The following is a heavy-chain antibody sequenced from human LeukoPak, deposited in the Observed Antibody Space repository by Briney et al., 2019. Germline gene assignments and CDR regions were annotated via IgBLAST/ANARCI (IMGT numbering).Heavy chain of an antibody. Sequence: GGSLRLSCAASGFTFSTAWMSWVRQAPGKGLEWVGRINSKIDGGTADYAAPVKGRFTISRDDSKSTQYLQMNSLKTEDTAVYYCTTDSGSKYGLNHWGQGTLVTVSS. J-gene: IGHJ5*02. CDR2: INSKIDGGTA. D-gene: IGHD1-26*01. CDR1: GFTFSTAW. V-gene: IGHV3-15*01. CDR3: TTDSGSKYGLNH.